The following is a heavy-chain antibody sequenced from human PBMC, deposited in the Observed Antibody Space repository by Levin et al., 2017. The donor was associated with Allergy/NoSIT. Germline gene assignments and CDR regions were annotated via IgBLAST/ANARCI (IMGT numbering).Heavy chain of an antibody. D-gene: IGHD4-17*01. V-gene: IGHV3-23*01. CDR1: GFTFSSYA. J-gene: IGHJ4*02. CDR3: AKDCENYGDYGDLYYFDY. Sequence: GESLKISCAASGFTFSSYAMSWVRQAPGKGLEWVSAISGSGGSTYYADSVKGRFTISRDNSKNTLYLQMNSLRAEDTAVYYCAKDCENYGDYGDLYYFDYWGQGTLVTVSS. CDR2: ISGSGGST.